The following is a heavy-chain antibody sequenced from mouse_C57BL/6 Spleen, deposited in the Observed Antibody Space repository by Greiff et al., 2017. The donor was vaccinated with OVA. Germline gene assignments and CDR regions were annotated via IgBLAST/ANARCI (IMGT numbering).Heavy chain of an antibody. D-gene: IGHD1-1*01. J-gene: IGHJ4*01. Sequence: QVQLQQPGAELVKPGASVKMSCKASGYTFTSYWITWVKQRPGQGLEWIGDIYPGSGSTNYNEKFKSKATLTVDTSSSTAYRQLSSLTSEDSAVYYCARWNYGSSDAMDYWGQGTSVTVSS. V-gene: IGHV1-55*01. CDR1: GYTFTSYW. CDR3: ARWNYGSSDAMDY. CDR2: IYPGSGST.